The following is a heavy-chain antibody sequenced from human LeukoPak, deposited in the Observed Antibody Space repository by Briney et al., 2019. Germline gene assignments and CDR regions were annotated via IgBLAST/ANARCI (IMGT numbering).Heavy chain of an antibody. J-gene: IGHJ6*03. V-gene: IGHV3-21*04. Sequence: GGSLRLSCAASGFTFSIYSMNWVRQAPGKGLEWVSSISSSSSYIYYADSVKGRFTISRDNSKNTLYLQMNSLRAEDTAVYYCAKDAVGAAYYYYYYMDVWGKGTTVTVSS. CDR2: ISSSSSYI. CDR1: GFTFSIYS. CDR3: AKDAVGAAYYYYYYMDV. D-gene: IGHD1-26*01.